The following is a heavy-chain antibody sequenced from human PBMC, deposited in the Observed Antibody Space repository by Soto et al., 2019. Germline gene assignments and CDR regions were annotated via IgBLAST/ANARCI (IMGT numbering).Heavy chain of an antibody. CDR2: IYYSAIT. J-gene: IGHJ4*02. D-gene: IGHD3-9*01. CDR1: GGSISSSRYY. CDR3: ASPTYYILTGYYIDY. Sequence: SETLSLTCTASGGSISSSRYYWGLIRQPPGKGLEWIGSIYYSAITYYNPSLKSRVTISVDTSKNQFSLKLSSVTAAETAVYYCASPTYYILTGYYIDYWGQGTLVTVSS. V-gene: IGHV4-39*01.